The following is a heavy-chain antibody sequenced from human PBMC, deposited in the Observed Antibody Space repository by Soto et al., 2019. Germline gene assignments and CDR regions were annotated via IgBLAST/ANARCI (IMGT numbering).Heavy chain of an antibody. J-gene: IGHJ4*02. CDR3: ASGTYRLGDY. V-gene: IGHV3-23*01. CDR2: INSKGDNV. Sequence: EVQLLQSGAGLVQPGGSLRLSCAASGFNFDTYAMSWVRQTPRKGLEWVSSINSKGDNVQYAVSVKGRFAISRDNSRDTLYLHLRSLRVDDTAVYYCASGTYRLGDYWGQGSLVTVSS. CDR1: GFNFDTYA. D-gene: IGHD1-26*01.